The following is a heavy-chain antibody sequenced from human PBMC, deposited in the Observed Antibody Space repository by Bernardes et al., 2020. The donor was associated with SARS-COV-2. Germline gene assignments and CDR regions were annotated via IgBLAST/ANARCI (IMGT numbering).Heavy chain of an antibody. J-gene: IGHJ4*02. CDR2: LDKTSTYI. CDR1: GFMFSNYS. V-gene: IGHV3-21*06. Sequence: RSLSLSGLASGFMFSNYSMNWVRQAPGKGLEWVSSLDKTSTYIYYADSLKGRVTISRDNAKNSLYLQINSLRDEDTAVYYCAKGTRMGGAGYDYWGQGTLVTVSS. CDR3: AKGTRMGGAGYDY. D-gene: IGHD6-13*01.